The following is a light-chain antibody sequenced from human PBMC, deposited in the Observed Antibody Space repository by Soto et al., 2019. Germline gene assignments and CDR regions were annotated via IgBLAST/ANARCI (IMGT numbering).Light chain of an antibody. J-gene: IGKJ2*01. V-gene: IGKV3-15*01. CDR2: AAS. CDR1: QSVSSSY. CDR3: RQYNNWPYT. Sequence: EIVFTQSPATLSLSPGERATLSCRASQSVSSSYLAWYQQKNGQAPRILIYAASARGTGIPARFSGSRAGADVSLPISSLQAEDFSVYYCRQYNNWPYTFGRGTKVDIK.